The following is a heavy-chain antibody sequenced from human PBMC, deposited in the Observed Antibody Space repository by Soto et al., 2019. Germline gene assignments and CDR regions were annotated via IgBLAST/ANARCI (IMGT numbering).Heavy chain of an antibody. CDR3: ARVPGP. V-gene: IGHV4-4*02. CDR2: IYHSGST. J-gene: IGHJ5*02. CDR1: DVSIDSSYW. Sequence: SETMSLTYDVSDVSIDSSYWWGWVRQPPGKGLEWIGYIYHSGSTYYNPSLKSRVTISVDRSKNQFSLKLSSVTAEDTAVYYCARVPGPWGQGTLVTVSS.